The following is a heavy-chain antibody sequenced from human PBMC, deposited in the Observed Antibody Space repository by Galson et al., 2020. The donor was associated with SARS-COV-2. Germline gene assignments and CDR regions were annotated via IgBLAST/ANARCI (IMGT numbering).Heavy chain of an antibody. CDR1: GFTFSNYY. J-gene: IGHJ6*03. CDR3: ARTTLYYYYYMDV. CDR2: SSNSGSPA. D-gene: IGHD1-1*01. Sequence: GESLKISCAASGFTFSNYYMTWFRQAPGKGLEWVAHSSNSGSPALYADSVKGRFTISRDNTKNSLFLHMNGLRADDTALYFCARTTLYYYYYMDVWGTGTTVTVSS. V-gene: IGHV3-11*04.